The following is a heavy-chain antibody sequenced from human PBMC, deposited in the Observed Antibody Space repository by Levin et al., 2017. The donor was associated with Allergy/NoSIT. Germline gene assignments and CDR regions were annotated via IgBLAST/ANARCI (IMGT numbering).Heavy chain of an antibody. V-gene: IGHV3-7*01. CDR3: AKILSYYYYGMDV. CDR2: IKQDGSEK. CDR1: GFTFNNYW. J-gene: IGHJ6*02. Sequence: GGSLRLSCAASGFTFNNYWMSWVRQAPGKGLEWVANIKQDGSEKYYVDSVRGRFTISRDNGKNSLYLQMNSLRAEDTAVYYCAKILSYYYYGMDVWGQGTTVTVSS. D-gene: IGHD3-3*01.